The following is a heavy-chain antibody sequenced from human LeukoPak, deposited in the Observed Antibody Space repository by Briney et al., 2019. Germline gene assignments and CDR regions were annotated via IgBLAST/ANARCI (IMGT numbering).Heavy chain of an antibody. CDR1: GFTVSYSF. CDR2: ISGSSHSRT. J-gene: IGHJ3*01. D-gene: IGHD3-16*01. V-gene: IGHV3-23*01. Sequence: GGSLRLSCEASGFTVSYSFMSWVRQAPGQGLEWVSGISGSSHSRTDYADSVKGRFTISRDNSKNTLFLQVDTLRVEDTATYYCAKDRSLGRLVHDAFDVWGQGTKVVVSS. CDR3: AKDRSLGRLVHDAFDV.